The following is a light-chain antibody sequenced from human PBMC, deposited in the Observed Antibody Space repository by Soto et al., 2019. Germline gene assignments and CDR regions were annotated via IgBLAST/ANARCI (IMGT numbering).Light chain of an antibody. CDR1: QSVSSN. CDR3: QQYNNWPWT. V-gene: IGKV3-15*01. Sequence: EIVITQSPATLSVSPGERATLSCRASQSVSSNLAWYQQKPGQAPRLLIYGASTRETGIPARFSGSGSGTDFTLTISSLQSEDFEVYYCQQYNNWPWTFGQGTQVDI. J-gene: IGKJ1*01. CDR2: GAS.